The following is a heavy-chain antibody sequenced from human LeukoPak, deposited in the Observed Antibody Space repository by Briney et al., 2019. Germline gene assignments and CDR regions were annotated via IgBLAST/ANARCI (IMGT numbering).Heavy chain of an antibody. CDR2: IYYSGST. Sequence: SETLSLTCTVSGGSISSYYWSWIRQPPGKGLGWIGYIYYSGSTNYNPSLKSRVTISVDTSKNQFSLKLSSVTAADTAVYYCARSAPLSWPFDYWGQGTLVTVSS. V-gene: IGHV4-59*01. CDR3: ARSAPLSWPFDY. CDR1: GGSISSYY. D-gene: IGHD6-13*01. J-gene: IGHJ4*02.